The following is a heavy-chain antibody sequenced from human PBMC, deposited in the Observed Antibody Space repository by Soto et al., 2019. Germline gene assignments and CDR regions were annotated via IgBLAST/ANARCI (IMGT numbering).Heavy chain of an antibody. Sequence: SVQVSWTYWGYALRPSVINWVRKAPGQGLEWMGGIIPIFDTTNYAQKFQGRVTLTADESTSTAYMELNSLTSEDTAIYYCARSYGSGTYGYCDPWGQAIPVTGSA. CDR1: GYALRPSV. CDR2: IIPIFDTT. J-gene: IGHJ5*02. V-gene: IGHV1-69*01. D-gene: IGHD3-10*01. CDR3: ARSYGSGTYGYCDP.